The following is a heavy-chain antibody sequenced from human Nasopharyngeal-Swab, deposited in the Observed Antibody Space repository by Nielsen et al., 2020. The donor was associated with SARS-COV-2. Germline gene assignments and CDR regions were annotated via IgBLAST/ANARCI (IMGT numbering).Heavy chain of an antibody. J-gene: IGHJ6*03. CDR1: GGSISSSNW. CDR2: IYHSGST. Sequence: SETLSLTCAVSGGSISSSNWWSWVRQPPGKGLEWIGEIYHSGSTNYNPSLKSRVTISVDKSKNQFSLKLSSVTAADTAVYYCARASAVAGTYYYMDVWGEGTTVTVSS. V-gene: IGHV4-4*02. D-gene: IGHD6-19*01. CDR3: ARASAVAGTYYYMDV.